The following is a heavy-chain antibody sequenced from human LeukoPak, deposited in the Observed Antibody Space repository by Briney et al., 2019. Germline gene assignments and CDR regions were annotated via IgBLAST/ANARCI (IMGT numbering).Heavy chain of an antibody. CDR2: ISSASTYI. J-gene: IGHJ4*02. D-gene: IGHD3-10*01. Sequence: GGSLRLSCAASGFTFSSYSMNWVRQAPGKGLEWGSSISSASTYIYYAESVKGRFTISRDNAKNSLYLQMNSLRAEDTAMYYCARDRVLDYWGQGTLVTVSS. CDR3: ARDRVLDY. CDR1: GFTFSSYS. V-gene: IGHV3-21*01.